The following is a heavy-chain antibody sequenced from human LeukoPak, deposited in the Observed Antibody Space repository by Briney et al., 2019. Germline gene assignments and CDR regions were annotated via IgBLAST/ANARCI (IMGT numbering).Heavy chain of an antibody. V-gene: IGHV7-4-1*02. CDR1: GYTFNRYA. CDR2: INTNTRNP. D-gene: IGHD3-10*01. J-gene: IGHJ4*02. Sequence: ASVKVSCKASGYTFNRYAVNWVRQAPGQGLEWMGWINTNTRNPTYAQGFTGRFVFSLDTSVTTTYLQITSLKAEDTAVYYCARGRYGSGRRIFDYWGQGTLVTVSS. CDR3: ARGRYGSGRRIFDY.